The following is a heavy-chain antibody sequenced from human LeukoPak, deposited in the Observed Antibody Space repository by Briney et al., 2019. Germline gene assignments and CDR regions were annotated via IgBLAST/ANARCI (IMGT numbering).Heavy chain of an antibody. J-gene: IGHJ4*02. Sequence: SETLSLTCAVYGGSFSGCYWSWIRQPPGKGLEWIGEINHSGGTNYNPSLKSRVTISVDTSKNQFSLKLSSVTAADTAVYYCARADLGYMEGWYWGQGTLVTVSS. CDR1: GGSFSGCY. V-gene: IGHV4-34*01. D-gene: IGHD5-24*01. CDR2: INHSGGT. CDR3: ARADLGYMEGWY.